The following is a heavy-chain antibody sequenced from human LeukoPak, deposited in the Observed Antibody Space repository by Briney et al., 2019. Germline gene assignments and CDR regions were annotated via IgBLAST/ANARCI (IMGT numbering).Heavy chain of an antibody. D-gene: IGHD3-10*01. V-gene: IGHV3-7*03. CDR3: ARLGQGLDRGVQNAFDI. J-gene: IGHJ3*02. CDR2: IKQDGSEK. Sequence: GGSLRLSCAASGFTFSSYWMSWVRQAPGKGLEWVANIKQDGSEKYYVDSVKGRFTISRDNSKNTLYLQMNSLRPDDTAVYYCARLGQGLDRGVQNAFDIWGHGTMVIVSS. CDR1: GFTFSSYW.